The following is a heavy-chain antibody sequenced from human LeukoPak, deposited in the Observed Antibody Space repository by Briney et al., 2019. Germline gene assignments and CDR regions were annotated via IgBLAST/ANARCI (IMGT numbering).Heavy chain of an antibody. J-gene: IGHJ4*02. CDR3: ASEADTYYDFWSGYPNPNEY. CDR2: INPSGGST. V-gene: IGHV1-46*01. D-gene: IGHD3-3*01. Sequence: ASVKVSCKASGYTFTSYYMHWVRQAPGQGLEWMGIINPSGGSTSYAQKFQGRVTMTRDTSTSTVYMELSSLRSEDTAVYYCASEADTYYDFWSGYPNPNEYWGQGTLVTVSS. CDR1: GYTFTSYY.